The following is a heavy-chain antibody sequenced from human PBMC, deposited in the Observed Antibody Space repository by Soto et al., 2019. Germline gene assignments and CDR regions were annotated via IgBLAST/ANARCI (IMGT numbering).Heavy chain of an antibody. CDR3: ARRASYGSLDY. J-gene: IGHJ4*01. CDR2: IYWDDDK. Sequence: SGPTLVNPTQTLTLTCAFSGFSLTTTGVNVAWIRQPPGKALEWLALIYWDDDKRYRPSLRSRLTITKDTSKNQVVLTMTNMDPVDTVTYYCARRASYGSLDYWGHGTLVTVYS. D-gene: IGHD3-10*01. CDR1: GFSLTTTGVN. V-gene: IGHV2-5*02.